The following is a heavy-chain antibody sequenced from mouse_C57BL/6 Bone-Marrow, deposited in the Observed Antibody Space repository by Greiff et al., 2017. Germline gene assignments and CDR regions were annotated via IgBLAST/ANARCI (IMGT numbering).Heavy chain of an antibody. J-gene: IGHJ4*01. CDR3: ARRDYYGSSDYAMDY. CDR2: ISGGGGNT. Sequence: EVKLMESGGGLVKPGGSLKLSCAASGFTFSSYTMSWVRQTPEKRLEWVATISGGGGNTYYPDSVKGRFTISRDNAKNTLYLQMSSLRSEDTALYYCARRDYYGSSDYAMDYWGQGTSVTVSS. D-gene: IGHD1-1*01. V-gene: IGHV5-9*01. CDR1: GFTFSSYT.